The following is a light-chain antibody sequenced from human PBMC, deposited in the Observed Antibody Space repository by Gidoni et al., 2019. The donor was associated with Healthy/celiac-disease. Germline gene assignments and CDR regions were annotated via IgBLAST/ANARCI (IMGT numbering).Light chain of an antibody. CDR2: GAS. CDR1: QSVSSSY. Sequence: EIVLTQHPGTLSLSPGDRATSSCMASQSVSSSYLAWYQQKPGKAPRLLIYGASNMATGIPDLFSGSGSGTDFSLTISRLEPDDFAVYYCQQYGSSPVPFGGGTKVEIK. J-gene: IGKJ4*01. CDR3: QQYGSSPVP. V-gene: IGKV3-20*01.